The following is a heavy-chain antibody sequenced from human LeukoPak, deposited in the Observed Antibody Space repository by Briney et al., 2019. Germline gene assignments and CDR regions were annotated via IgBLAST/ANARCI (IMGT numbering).Heavy chain of an antibody. CDR2: ISGSGGST. J-gene: IGHJ5*02. D-gene: IGHD3-22*01. CDR1: GFTFSSYA. CDR3: AAKAREVVVITTIWLDP. V-gene: IGHV3-23*01. Sequence: AGGSLRLSXAASGFTFSSYAMSWVRQAPGKGVEWVSDISGSGGSTYYADSVKGRFTISRDNSKNTLYLQMNSLRAEDTAVYYCAAKAREVVVITTIWLDPWGQGTLVTVSS.